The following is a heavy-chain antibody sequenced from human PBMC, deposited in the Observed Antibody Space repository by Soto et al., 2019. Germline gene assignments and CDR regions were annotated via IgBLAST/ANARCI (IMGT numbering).Heavy chain of an antibody. J-gene: IGHJ3*02. CDR2: ISAYNGNT. V-gene: IGHV1-18*01. D-gene: IGHD1-26*01. CDR3: ARAGARGWELLRDAFDI. Sequence: ASVKVSCKASGYTFTSYGISWVRQAPGQGLEWMGWISAYNGNTNYAQKLQGRVTMTTDTSTSTAYMELRSLRSDDTAVDYCARAGARGWELLRDAFDIWGQGTMVTVSS. CDR1: GYTFTSYG.